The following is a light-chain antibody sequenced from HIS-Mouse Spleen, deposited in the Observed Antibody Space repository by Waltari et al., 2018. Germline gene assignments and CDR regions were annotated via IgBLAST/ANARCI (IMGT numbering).Light chain of an antibody. J-gene: IGLJ3*02. CDR2: EGS. Sequence: QSALTQPASVSGSPGQSITISCTGTSSDVVIYNLVPWYQQHPGKAPKLMIYEGSKRPSGVSNRFSGSKSGNTASLTISGLQAEDEADYYCCSYAGSSTWVFGGGTKLTVL. CDR1: SSDVVIYNL. V-gene: IGLV2-23*01. CDR3: CSYAGSSTWV.